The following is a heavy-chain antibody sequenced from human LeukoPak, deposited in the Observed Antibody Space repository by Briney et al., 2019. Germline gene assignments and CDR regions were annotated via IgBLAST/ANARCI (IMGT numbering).Heavy chain of an antibody. CDR1: GYSIRSGYY. CDR2: MYQSGST. V-gene: IGHV4-38-2*02. CDR3: ARATYYYDSSGHYSYYFDY. J-gene: IGHJ4*02. D-gene: IGHD3-22*01. Sequence: PSETLSLTCTVSGYSIRSGYYWGWIRQPPGKGLEWIGSMYQSGSTYFNTSLKSRVTISVDTSKNQFSLKLSSVTAADTAVYYCARATYYYDSSGHYSYYFDYWGQGTLVTVSS.